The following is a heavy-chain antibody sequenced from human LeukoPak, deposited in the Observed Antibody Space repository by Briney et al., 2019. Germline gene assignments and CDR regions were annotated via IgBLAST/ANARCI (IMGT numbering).Heavy chain of an antibody. CDR1: GFTFSTYG. CDR2: IWNDGSSE. V-gene: IGHV3-33*01. CDR3: ARGGGSYYVDY. Sequence: PGRSLRLSCVASGFTFSTYGMHWVRQAPGKGLEWVAVIWNDGSSEYYADSVKGRITISRDNSRNTLYLQMNSLTADDTAVYYCARGGGSYYVDYWGQGTLVTVSS. J-gene: IGHJ4*02. D-gene: IGHD1-26*01.